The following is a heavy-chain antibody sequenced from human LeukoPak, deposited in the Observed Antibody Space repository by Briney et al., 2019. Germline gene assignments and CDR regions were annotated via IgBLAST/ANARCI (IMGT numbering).Heavy chain of an antibody. V-gene: IGHV1-69*04. CDR1: GGTFSSYA. D-gene: IGHD5-18*01. J-gene: IGHJ4*02. CDR2: IIPILGIA. Sequence: SVKVSCKASGGTFSSYAISWVRQAPGQGLEWMGRIIPILGIANYAQKFQGRVTITADKSTSTAYMELSSLRSEDTAVYYCARVVPGTALDYWGQGTLVTVSS. CDR3: ARVVPGTALDY.